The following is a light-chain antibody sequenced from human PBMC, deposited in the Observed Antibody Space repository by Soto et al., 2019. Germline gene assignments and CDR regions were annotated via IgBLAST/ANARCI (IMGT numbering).Light chain of an antibody. CDR2: GAS. Sequence: EIVMTQSPPTLSVSPGERATLSCRASQSVSSNLAWYQQKPGQAPRLLIYGASTRATGIPARFSGSGSGTEFTLTISSLQSEDFAIYSCQQYNNWPPLTFGGGTKVEIK. V-gene: IGKV3-15*01. CDR1: QSVSSN. J-gene: IGKJ4*01. CDR3: QQYNNWPPLT.